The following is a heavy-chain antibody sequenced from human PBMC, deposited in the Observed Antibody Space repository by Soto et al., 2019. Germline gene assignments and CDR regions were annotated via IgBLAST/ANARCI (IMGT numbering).Heavy chain of an antibody. CDR1: GFTFSSYA. Sequence: EVQLLESGGGLVQPGGSLRLSCAASGFTFSSYAMSWVRQAPGKGLEWVSAISGSGGSTYYADSVKGRFTISRDNSKNTLYLQTNSLRAEDTAVYYCAKGHDSEYYYYYMDVWGKGTTVTVSS. J-gene: IGHJ6*03. V-gene: IGHV3-23*01. D-gene: IGHD2-15*01. CDR2: ISGSGGST. CDR3: AKGHDSEYYYYYMDV.